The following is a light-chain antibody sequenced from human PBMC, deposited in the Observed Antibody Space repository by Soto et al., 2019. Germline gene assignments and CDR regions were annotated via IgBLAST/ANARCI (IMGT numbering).Light chain of an antibody. Sequence: EVLLTQSPGTLSLSPGERATLSCRASQSVSGSYLAWYQQKPGQAPRLLIYGASRRATGISDRFSGSGSGTDFTLTIIRLEPDDFAVYYCQDYGSSRTFGQGTQGEVK. CDR1: QSVSGSY. CDR2: GAS. V-gene: IGKV3-20*01. CDR3: QDYGSSRT. J-gene: IGKJ1*01.